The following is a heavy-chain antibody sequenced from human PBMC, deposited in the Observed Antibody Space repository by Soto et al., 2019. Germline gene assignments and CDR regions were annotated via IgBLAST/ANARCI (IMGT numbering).Heavy chain of an antibody. CDR1: GGSVSNFY. CDR2: ISYSGNT. V-gene: IGHV4-59*02. J-gene: IGHJ4*02. D-gene: IGHD2-8*01. CDR3: ARAPMVLSRSYFDS. Sequence: SETLSLTCTVSGGSVSNFYWSWIRQPPGKGLEWIGYISYSGNTNYNPSLKSRVSISVDTSKNQLSLNLTSVTAADTAVYYCARAPMVLSRSYFDSWGQGTPVTVSS.